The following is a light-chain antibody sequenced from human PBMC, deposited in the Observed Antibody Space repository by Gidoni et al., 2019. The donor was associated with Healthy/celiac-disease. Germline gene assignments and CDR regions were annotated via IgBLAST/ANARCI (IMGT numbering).Light chain of an antibody. V-gene: IGKV3-15*01. J-gene: IGKJ3*01. Sequence: EIVMTQSPATLSVSPGERATLSCRASQSVSSNLAWYQQNPGQAPRLLIHGASPRATGIPARFSGSGSGTEVTLTISSLQSEDFAVYYCQQYNNWPWVTFGPGTKVDIK. CDR2: GAS. CDR3: QQYNNWPWVT. CDR1: QSVSSN.